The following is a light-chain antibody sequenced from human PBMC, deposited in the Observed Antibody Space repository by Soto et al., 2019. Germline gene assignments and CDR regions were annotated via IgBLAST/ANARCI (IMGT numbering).Light chain of an antibody. Sequence: QSALTQPASVSGSPGQSITISCTGTNSDVGSYNHVSWYQQHPGKAPKLMVYEGSKRPSGVSHRFSGSKSGNTASLTISGLQVEAEADDYYCSYAYGSNCVLFGGGTKLTVL. CDR2: EGS. V-gene: IGLV2-23*01. CDR1: NSDVGSYNH. J-gene: IGLJ2*01. CDR3: CSYAYGSNCVL.